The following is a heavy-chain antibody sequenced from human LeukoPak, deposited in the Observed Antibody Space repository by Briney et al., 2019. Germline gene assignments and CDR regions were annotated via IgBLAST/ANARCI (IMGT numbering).Heavy chain of an antibody. CDR2: IRSKAYGGTT. V-gene: IGHV3-49*04. J-gene: IGHJ4*02. CDR1: GFTFGDYG. Sequence: GVLSLSCTASGFTFGDYGMSWVRQAPGKGLEWVGFIRSKAYGGTTEYAASVKGRFIISRDDFKSIAYLQMNSLKTEDTAVYYCTRSSSGWYSDYWGQGTLVTVSS. D-gene: IGHD6-19*01. CDR3: TRSSSGWYSDY.